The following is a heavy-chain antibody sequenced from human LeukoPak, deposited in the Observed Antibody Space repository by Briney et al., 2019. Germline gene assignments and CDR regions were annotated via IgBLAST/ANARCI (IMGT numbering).Heavy chain of an antibody. CDR2: ISWNSGSI. CDR1: GFTFADYG. J-gene: IGHJ4*02. Sequence: GRSLRLSCAASGFTFADYGMHWVRQAPGKGLEWVSSISWNSGSIGYADSVKGRFSISRDNAKSTLYLQMNSLRAEDTAVYYCGRDLGGRSGYWGQGTLVTVSS. V-gene: IGHV3-9*01. CDR3: GRDLGGRSGY. D-gene: IGHD1-26*01.